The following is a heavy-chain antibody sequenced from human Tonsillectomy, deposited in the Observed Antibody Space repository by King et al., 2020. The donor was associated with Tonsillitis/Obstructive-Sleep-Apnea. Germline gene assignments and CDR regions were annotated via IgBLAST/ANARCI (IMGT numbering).Heavy chain of an antibody. CDR3: ARDKGYYDSSYIDY. Sequence: VQLVESGGGVVQPGRSLRLSCAASGFTFSNYGMHWVRQAPGKGLEWVAVIWYDGNNKYYADSVKGHFTISRDNSKNTMYLQMNSLRAEDTAVYYCARDKGYYDSSYIDYWGQGTLVTVSS. CDR2: IWYDGNNK. V-gene: IGHV3-33*01. D-gene: IGHD3-22*01. J-gene: IGHJ4*02. CDR1: GFTFSNYG.